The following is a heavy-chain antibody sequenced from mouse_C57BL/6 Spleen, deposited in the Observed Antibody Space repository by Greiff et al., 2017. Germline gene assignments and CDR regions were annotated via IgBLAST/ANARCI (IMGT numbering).Heavy chain of an antibody. Sequence: DVMLVESGGGLVQPKGSLKLSCAASGFSFNTYAMNWVRQAPGKGLEWVARIRSKSNNYATYYADSVKDRFTISRDDSESMLYLQMNNLKTEDTAMYYCVRHEGNYESWFAYWGQGTLVTVSA. CDR3: VRHEGNYESWFAY. V-gene: IGHV10-1*01. D-gene: IGHD2-1*01. CDR1: GFSFNTYA. CDR2: IRSKSNNYAT. J-gene: IGHJ3*01.